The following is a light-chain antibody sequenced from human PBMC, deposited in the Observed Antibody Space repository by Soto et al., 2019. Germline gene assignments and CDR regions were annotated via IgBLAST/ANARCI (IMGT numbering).Light chain of an antibody. CDR1: QSVSSD. CDR3: QHYNNWPPWT. J-gene: IGKJ1*01. V-gene: IGKV3-15*01. CDR2: GAS. Sequence: EIVMTQSPATLSVSPGERATLSCRASQSVSSDLVWYQQKPGQAPRVLIHGASTRATGIPARFSGSGSGTEFTLTISSLQSEDLAVYYCQHYNNWPPWTFGQGTKVELK.